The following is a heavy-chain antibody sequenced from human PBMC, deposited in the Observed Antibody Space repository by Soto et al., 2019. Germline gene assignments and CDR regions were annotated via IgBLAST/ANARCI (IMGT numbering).Heavy chain of an antibody. V-gene: IGHV1-69*12. D-gene: IGHD3-22*01. CDR2: IIPIFGTA. CDR1: GGTFSSYA. CDR3: ATNGDSSGYYLVPFDY. J-gene: IGHJ4*02. Sequence: QVQLVQSGAGVKKPGSSVKVSCKASGGTFSSYAISWVRQAPGQGLEWMGGIIPIFGTANYAQKFQGRVTLTADESTSTAYMELSSLRSEDTAVYYCATNGDSSGYYLVPFDYWGQGTLVTVSS.